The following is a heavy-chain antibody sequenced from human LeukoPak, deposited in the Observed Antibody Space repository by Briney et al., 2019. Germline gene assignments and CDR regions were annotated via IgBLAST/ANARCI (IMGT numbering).Heavy chain of an antibody. D-gene: IGHD6-13*01. CDR2: MNPNSGNT. CDR1: GYTFTGYY. J-gene: IGHJ3*02. V-gene: IGHV1-8*03. Sequence: ASVKVSCKASGYTFTGYYMHWVRQAPGQGLEWMGWMNPNSGNTGYAQKFQGRVTITRNTSISTAYMELSSLRSEDTAVYYCASGSSSWYGGNAFDIWGQGTMVTVSS. CDR3: ASGSSSWYGGNAFDI.